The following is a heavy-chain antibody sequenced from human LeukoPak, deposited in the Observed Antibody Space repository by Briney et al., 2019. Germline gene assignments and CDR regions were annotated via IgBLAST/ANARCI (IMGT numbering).Heavy chain of an antibody. CDR2: ISGSGGST. CDR3: AKTRTMPPLY. Sequence: GGSLGLSCAASGFTFSSYAMSWVRQAPGKGLEWVSAISGSGGSTYYADSVKGRFTISRDNSKNTLHLQMNSLRAEDTAVYYCAKTRTMPPLYWGQGTLVTVSS. J-gene: IGHJ4*02. CDR1: GFTFSSYA. D-gene: IGHD2-2*01. V-gene: IGHV3-23*01.